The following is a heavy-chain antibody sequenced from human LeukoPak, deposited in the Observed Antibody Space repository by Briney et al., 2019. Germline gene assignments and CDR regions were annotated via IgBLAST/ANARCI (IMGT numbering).Heavy chain of an antibody. Sequence: GGSLRLSCAASGFTVSSNYMSWVRQAPGKGLEWVSVIYSGGSTYYADSVKGRFTISRHNSKNTLYLQMNSLRTEDTAVYYCARNEGGSYSAYWGQGTLVTVSS. V-gene: IGHV3-53*04. D-gene: IGHD1-26*01. CDR3: ARNEGGSYSAY. J-gene: IGHJ4*02. CDR2: IYSGGST. CDR1: GFTVSSNY.